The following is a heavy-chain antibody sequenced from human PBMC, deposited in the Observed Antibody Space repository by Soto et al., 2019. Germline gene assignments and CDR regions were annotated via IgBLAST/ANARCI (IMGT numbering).Heavy chain of an antibody. CDR1: GFTLNTYS. CDR2: VSFDGVNK. CDR3: ARDPDLIEAADNYFDY. D-gene: IGHD6-13*01. V-gene: IGHV3-30-3*01. J-gene: IGHJ4*02. Sequence: PGGSLRLSCSVSGFTLNTYSMHWVRQAPGKGLEWVAVVSFDGVNKHYRDSVKGRFTISRDIAKNMLYLQMTSLRLKDTALYYCARDPDLIEAADNYFDYWGQGTLVTVSS.